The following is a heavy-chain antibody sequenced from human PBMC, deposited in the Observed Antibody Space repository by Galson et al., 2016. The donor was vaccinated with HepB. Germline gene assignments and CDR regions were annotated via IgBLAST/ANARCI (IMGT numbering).Heavy chain of an antibody. Sequence: SETLSLTCTVSGVPVRTFYWSWVRHPPGKGLEWLGYISYSGTADYNPSLKSRVTISMDKSKNQVSLKLNSTTAADTAVYYCARNDVLQVFHGMDVWGPGTTATVSS. CDR1: GVPVRTFY. CDR3: ARNDVLQVFHGMDV. D-gene: IGHD4-11*01. J-gene: IGHJ6*02. V-gene: IGHV4-59*02. CDR2: ISYSGTA.